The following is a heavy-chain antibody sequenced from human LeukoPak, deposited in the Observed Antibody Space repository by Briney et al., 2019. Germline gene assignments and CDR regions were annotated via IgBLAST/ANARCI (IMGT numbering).Heavy chain of an antibody. CDR3: QKTAYEILTGEIHNWFDP. Sequence: ASVKCSCKASGYTLTSVAIHWVRQATRHRLEWIGWINAGNGNTKYYPMFQGRFTISRDTSASTAYMDLSSLRSEDTVFFFKQKTAYEILTGEIHNWFDPWGQGTLVTVSS. CDR2: INAGNGNT. V-gene: IGHV1-3*01. J-gene: IGHJ5*02. D-gene: IGHD3-9*01. CDR1: GYTLTSVA.